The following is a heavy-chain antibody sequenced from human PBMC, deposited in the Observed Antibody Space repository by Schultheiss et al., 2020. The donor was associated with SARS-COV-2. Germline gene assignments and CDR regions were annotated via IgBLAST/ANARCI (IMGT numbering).Heavy chain of an antibody. CDR3: ARAGELDS. Sequence: ESLKISCAASGFNVTGNYMTWVRQAPGKGLEWVSVIYSGGRTYYADSVKGRFTISRDNSNNTVYLQMNSLRADDTAVYYCARAGELDSWGQGTLVTVSS. CDR2: IYSGGRT. CDR1: GFNVTGNY. V-gene: IGHV3-53*05. J-gene: IGHJ4*02.